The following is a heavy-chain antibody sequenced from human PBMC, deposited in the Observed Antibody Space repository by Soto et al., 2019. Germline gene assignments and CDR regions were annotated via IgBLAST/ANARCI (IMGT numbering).Heavy chain of an antibody. CDR2: ISGSGGST. D-gene: IGHD2-15*01. J-gene: IGHJ3*02. CDR1: GFTFSSYA. V-gene: IGHV3-23*01. Sequence: GGSLRLSCAASGFTFSSYAMSWVRQAPGKGLEWVSAISGSGGSTYYADSVKGRFTISRDNSKNTLYLQMNSLRAEDTAVYYCAKGNIVVVVAATHDAFDIWGQGTMVTVSS. CDR3: AKGNIVVVVAATHDAFDI.